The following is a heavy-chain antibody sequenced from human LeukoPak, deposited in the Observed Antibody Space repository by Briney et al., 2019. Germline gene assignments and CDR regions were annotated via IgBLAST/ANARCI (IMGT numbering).Heavy chain of an antibody. CDR1: GFPFSSYS. CDR3: ARDPSGGSSSGDMDV. D-gene: IGHD6-6*01. CDR2: ISSSSSYI. J-gene: IGHJ6*03. Sequence: PGGSLRLSCAASGFPFSSYSMNWVRQAPGKGLEWVSSISSSSSYIYYADSVKGRFTISRDNAKNSLYLQMNSLRAEDTAVYYCARDPSGGSSSGDMDVWGKGTTVTVSS. V-gene: IGHV3-21*01.